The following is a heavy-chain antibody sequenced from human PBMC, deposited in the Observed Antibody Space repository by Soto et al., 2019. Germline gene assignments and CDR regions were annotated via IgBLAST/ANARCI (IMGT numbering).Heavy chain of an antibody. CDR3: ARVAARLPYYYYYGMYV. Sequence: QVQLVQSGAEVKKPGASVKVSCKASGYTFTSYGISWVRQAPGQGLEWMGWISAYNGNTNYAQKLQGRVTMTPDTSTSTAYMELRSLRSDDTAVYYCARVAARLPYYYYYGMYVWGQGTTVTVSS. D-gene: IGHD6-6*01. J-gene: IGHJ6*02. CDR1: GYTFTSYG. V-gene: IGHV1-18*01. CDR2: ISAYNGNT.